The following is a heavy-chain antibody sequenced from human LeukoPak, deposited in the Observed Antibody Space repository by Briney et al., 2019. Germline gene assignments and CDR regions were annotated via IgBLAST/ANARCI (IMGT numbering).Heavy chain of an antibody. V-gene: IGHV4-30-4*08. CDR2: IYYSGST. D-gene: IGHD3-10*01. CDR1: GGSISSGDYY. Sequence: SETLSLTCTVSGGSISSGDYYWSWIRQPPGKGLDWIVYIYYSGSTYYNPSLNSLITISVDTSKNQFSLRLSSVTAADTAVYYCARRYYYRSGINWFDPWGQGTLVTVSS. CDR3: ARRYYYRSGINWFDP. J-gene: IGHJ5*02.